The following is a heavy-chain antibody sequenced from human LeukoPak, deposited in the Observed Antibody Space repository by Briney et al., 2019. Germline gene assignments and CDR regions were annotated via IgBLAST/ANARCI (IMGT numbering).Heavy chain of an antibody. V-gene: IGHV3-23*01. Sequence: PGGSLRLSCAASGFTFSSYAMSWVRQAPGKGLEWVSGISDSGDSTHYADSVKGRFTISRDNSKKTLYLQMNSLRAEDTAVYYCAKNGESTVPYGMDVWGQGTTVTVPS. D-gene: IGHD4-17*01. J-gene: IGHJ6*02. CDR3: AKNGESTVPYGMDV. CDR2: ISDSGDST. CDR1: GFTFSSYA.